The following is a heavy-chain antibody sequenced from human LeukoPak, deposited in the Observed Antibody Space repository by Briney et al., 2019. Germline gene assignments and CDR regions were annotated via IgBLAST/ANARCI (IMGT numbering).Heavy chain of an antibody. CDR2: ISSNGGST. V-gene: IGHV3-64D*06. Sequence: GGSLRLSCSAPGFTFSSYAMHWVRQAPGKGLEYVSAISSNGGSTYYAGSVKGRFTISRDNSKNTLYLQMSSLRAEDTAVYYCVKGYRQWLVDFDYWGQGTLVTVSS. D-gene: IGHD6-19*01. J-gene: IGHJ4*02. CDR1: GFTFSSYA. CDR3: VKGYRQWLVDFDY.